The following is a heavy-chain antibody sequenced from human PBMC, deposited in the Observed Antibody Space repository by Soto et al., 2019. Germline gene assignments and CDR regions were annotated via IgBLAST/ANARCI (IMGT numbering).Heavy chain of an antibody. V-gene: IGHV4-31*03. D-gene: IGHD1-7*01. CDR1: GGSISSGGYY. Sequence: QVQLQESGPGLVKPSQTLSLTCTVSGGSISSGGYYWSWIRQHPGKGLEWIGYIYYSGSTYYNPSLKSRVTISVDTAKTQFSLKLSSVTAADTAVYYCARDRNFPYYGMDVWGQGTTVTVSS. CDR3: ARDRNFPYYGMDV. CDR2: IYYSGST. J-gene: IGHJ6*02.